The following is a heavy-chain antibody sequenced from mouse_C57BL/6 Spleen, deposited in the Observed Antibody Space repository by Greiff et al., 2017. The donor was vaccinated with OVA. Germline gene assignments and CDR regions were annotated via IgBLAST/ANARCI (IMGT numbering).Heavy chain of an antibody. CDR2: IRNKANGYTT. D-gene: IGHD2-4*01. CDR1: GFTFTDYY. V-gene: IGHV7-3*01. Sequence: EVQVVESGGGLVQPGGSLSLSCAASGFTFTDYYMSWVRQPPGKALEWLGFIRNKANGYTTEYSASVKGRFTISRDNSQSILYLQMNALRAEDSATYYCARYIYYDYDYAMDYWGQGTSVTVSS. CDR3: ARYIYYDYDYAMDY. J-gene: IGHJ4*01.